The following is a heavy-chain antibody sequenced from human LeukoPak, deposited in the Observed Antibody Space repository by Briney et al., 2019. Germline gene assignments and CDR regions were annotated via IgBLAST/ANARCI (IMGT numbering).Heavy chain of an antibody. V-gene: IGHV3-21*01. D-gene: IGHD2-2*03. CDR1: GFTFSTYS. J-gene: IGHJ4*02. Sequence: PGGSLRLSCAASGFTFSTYSMNWVRQAPGKGLEWVSSISSSGIYIYYADSVKGRFTISRDNAKNSLYLQMNSLRAEDTAVYYCARAPGYCSSTGCYADFDYWGQGTLVTVSS. CDR2: ISSSGIYI. CDR3: ARAPGYCSSTGCYADFDY.